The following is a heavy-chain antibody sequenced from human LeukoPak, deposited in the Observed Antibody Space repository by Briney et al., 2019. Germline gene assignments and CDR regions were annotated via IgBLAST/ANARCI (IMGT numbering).Heavy chain of an antibody. V-gene: IGHV1-8*01. CDR3: ARGEMTPWGYYYYYMDV. Sequence: ASVKVSCKASGYTFTSYDTNWVRQATGQGLEWMGWMNPNSGNTGYAQKFQGRVTMTRNTSISTAYMELSSLRSEDTAVYYCARGEMTPWGYYYYYMDVWGKGTTVTVSS. D-gene: IGHD5-24*01. CDR1: GYTFTSYD. J-gene: IGHJ6*03. CDR2: MNPNSGNT.